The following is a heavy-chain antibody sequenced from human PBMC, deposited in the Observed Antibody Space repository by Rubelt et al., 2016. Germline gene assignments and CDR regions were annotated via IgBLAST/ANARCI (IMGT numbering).Heavy chain of an antibody. J-gene: IGHJ1*01. CDR3: ARIFHCSGDNREEI. CDR2: FIDGGST. CDR1: VGRSVVIT. Sequence: QVQLQQWGAGLLRSSETLSTVGRSVVITGVGSASPPGTGLEWIGEFIDGGSTNSNPSLKSRVIISADTSKNQCSLNVNAVTASYTAVDDCARIFHCSGDNREEIWGRCTPVTVSA. D-gene: IGHD2-15*01. V-gene: IGHV4-34*12.